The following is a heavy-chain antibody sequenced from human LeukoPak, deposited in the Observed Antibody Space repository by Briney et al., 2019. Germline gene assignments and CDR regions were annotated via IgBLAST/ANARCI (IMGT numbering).Heavy chain of an antibody. CDR1: GGTXSSYV. D-gene: IGHD6-19*01. CDR3: ARGLAVAGTGPYFDY. J-gene: IGHJ4*02. V-gene: IGHV1-69*13. CDR2: IIPIFGTS. Sequence: SVKVSCKASGGTXSSYVISWVRQAPGQGLECIGEIIPIFGTSNYAQKFQGRVTITADESTSTAYMELSSLRSEDTAVYYCARGLAVAGTGPYFDYWGQGTLVTVSS.